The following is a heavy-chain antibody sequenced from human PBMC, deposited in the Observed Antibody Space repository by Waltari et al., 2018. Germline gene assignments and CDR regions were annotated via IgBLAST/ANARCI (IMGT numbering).Heavy chain of an antibody. CDR3: ARAYYYDSSGYYLGSGSSGY. CDR1: GFTFSSYS. J-gene: IGHJ4*02. D-gene: IGHD3-22*01. Sequence: EVQLVESGGGLVKPGGSLRLSCAASGFTFSSYSMNWVRQAPGKGLEWVSSISSSSSYIYYADSVKGRFTISGDNAKNSLYLQMNSLRAEDTAVYYCARAYYYDSSGYYLGSGSSGYWGQGTLVTVSS. V-gene: IGHV3-21*01. CDR2: ISSSSSYI.